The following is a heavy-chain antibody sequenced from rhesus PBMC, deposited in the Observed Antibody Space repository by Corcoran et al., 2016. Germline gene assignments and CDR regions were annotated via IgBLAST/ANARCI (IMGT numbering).Heavy chain of an antibody. Sequence: QVQLQESGPAVVKPSETLSLTCAVSGGSISSSNWWDWIRQSPGKGLEWIGGIHDMTVNTVYSPPCKCRVTLSRDTSQTQFSLKLGSVTAADTAVYFCARHLGSSYGWRFDVWGAGVLVTVSS. CDR1: GGSISSSNW. CDR3: ARHLGSSYGWRFDV. D-gene: IGHD6-43*01. V-gene: IGHV4-93*02. CDR2: IHDMTVNT. J-gene: IGHJ5-1*01.